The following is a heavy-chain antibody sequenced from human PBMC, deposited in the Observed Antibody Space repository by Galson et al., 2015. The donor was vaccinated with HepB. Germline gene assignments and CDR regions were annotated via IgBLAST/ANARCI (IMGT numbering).Heavy chain of an antibody. D-gene: IGHD4-17*01. Sequence: SVKVSCKASGYTFTSYAMHWVRQAPGQRLEWMGWINAGNGNTKYSQKFQGRVTITRDTSASTAYMELSSLRSEDTAVYYCARAQPISDYVFDYWGQGTLVTVSS. CDR3: ARAQPISDYVFDY. V-gene: IGHV1-3*01. J-gene: IGHJ4*02. CDR1: GYTFTSYA. CDR2: INAGNGNT.